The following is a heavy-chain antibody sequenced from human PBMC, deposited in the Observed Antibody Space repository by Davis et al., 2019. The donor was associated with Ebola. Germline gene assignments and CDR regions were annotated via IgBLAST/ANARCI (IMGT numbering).Heavy chain of an antibody. CDR2: ISSDGGIT. CDR3: ARDRALYSSETFDY. V-gene: IGHV3-74*01. CDR1: GFTFSRYW. Sequence: GESLKISCAASGFTFSRYWMHWVRQAPGKGLVYVSRISSDGGITSYADSVKGRFTISRDNSKNTLYLQMNSLRAEDTAVYYCARDRALYSSETFDYWGQGTLVTVSS. D-gene: IGHD6-25*01. J-gene: IGHJ4*02.